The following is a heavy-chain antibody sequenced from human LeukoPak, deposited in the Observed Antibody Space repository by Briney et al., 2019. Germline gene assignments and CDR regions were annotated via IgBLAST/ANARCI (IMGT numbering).Heavy chain of an antibody. CDR1: GFTFSTYS. J-gene: IGHJ4*02. CDR2: ISTSSYI. V-gene: IGHV3-21*01. Sequence: SGGSLRLSCAASGFTFSTYSMNWVRQAPGKGLEWVSSISTSSYIYYADSVKGRFTISRDNAKNSLYLQMNSLRAEDTAVYYCARTRLPYSSSSVAYYFDYWGQGTLVTASS. D-gene: IGHD6-6*01. CDR3: ARTRLPYSSSSVAYYFDY.